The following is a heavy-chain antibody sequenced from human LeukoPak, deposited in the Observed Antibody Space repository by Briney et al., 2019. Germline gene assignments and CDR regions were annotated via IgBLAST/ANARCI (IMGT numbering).Heavy chain of an antibody. V-gene: IGHV1-18*01. Sequence: ASVKVSCKASGYTFTSYGMSWVRQAPGQGLEWMGWISAYNGNTNYAQKLQGRVTMTTDTSTSTAYMELRSLRSDDTAVYYCARVGRIFGVVIYYFDYWGQGTLVTVSS. J-gene: IGHJ4*02. CDR2: ISAYNGNT. D-gene: IGHD3-3*01. CDR3: ARVGRIFGVVIYYFDY. CDR1: GYTFTSYG.